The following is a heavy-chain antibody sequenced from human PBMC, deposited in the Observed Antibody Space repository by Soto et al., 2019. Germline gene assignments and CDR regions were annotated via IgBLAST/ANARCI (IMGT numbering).Heavy chain of an antibody. CDR3: ARLRSDAFDI. CDR1: GFTFSYHT. CDR2: ISSSSSHK. D-gene: IGHD4-17*01. V-gene: IGHV3-21*02. J-gene: IGHJ3*02. Sequence: EVQLVESGGRLVKPGESLRLSCVASGFTFSYHTMNWVRQAPGKGLEWVSAISSSSSHKYSADSVRGRFTFSRDNANNLLYLQMNNLRGEDTAIYYCARLRSDAFDIWGQGTLVTVSS.